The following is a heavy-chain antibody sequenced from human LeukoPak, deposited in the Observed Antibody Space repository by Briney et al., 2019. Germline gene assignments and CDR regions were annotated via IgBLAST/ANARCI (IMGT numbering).Heavy chain of an antibody. J-gene: IGHJ4*02. Sequence: GGSLRLSCAASGFTFSRYSMNWVRPAPREGLEWVSYISSSSSYIYYADSVKGRFTLSRENAKNSLSLQMNSLRAEDTAMYYCARGKRSYDILTGYYDFDYWGQGTLVTVSS. CDR1: GFTFSRYS. CDR3: ARGKRSYDILTGYYDFDY. V-gene: IGHV3-21*01. CDR2: ISSSSSYI. D-gene: IGHD3-9*01.